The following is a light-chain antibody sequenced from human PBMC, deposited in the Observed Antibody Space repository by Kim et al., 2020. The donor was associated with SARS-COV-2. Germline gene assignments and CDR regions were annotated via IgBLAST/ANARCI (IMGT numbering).Light chain of an antibody. Sequence: PGEGVTLTCRARQSLRSTFLAWYQQKPGQAPRLLIYAASFRATGIPDRFSGSASGTDFSLNISRLKPEDFAVYYCQQYGSSPRTFGQGTKVDIK. CDR1: QSLRSTF. CDR2: AAS. CDR3: QQYGSSPRT. V-gene: IGKV3-20*01. J-gene: IGKJ1*01.